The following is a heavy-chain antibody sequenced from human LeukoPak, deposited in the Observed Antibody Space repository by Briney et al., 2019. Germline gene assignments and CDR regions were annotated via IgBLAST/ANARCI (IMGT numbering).Heavy chain of an antibody. CDR2: IYYSGST. J-gene: IGHJ6*02. CDR3: ARGSVEYSSASCNTVGDDYGMDV. D-gene: IGHD6-19*01. V-gene: IGHV4-39*01. CDR1: GDSISSTYFY. Sequence: SETLSRTCTVSGDSISSTYFYWGSISHPPGKGLRLIGTIYYSGSTYYIQSLKGSVHISVDTYKIQFSVKLTSVNAADTANYECARGSVEYSSASCNTVGDDYGMDVWGQGTMVTVSS.